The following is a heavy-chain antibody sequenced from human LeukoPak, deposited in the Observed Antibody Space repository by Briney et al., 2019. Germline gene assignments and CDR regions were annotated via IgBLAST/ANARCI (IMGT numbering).Heavy chain of an antibody. J-gene: IGHJ6*02. V-gene: IGHV3-48*04. CDR2: ISSSSSTI. D-gene: IGHD6-13*01. Sequence: GGSLRLSCAASGFTFSSYSMNWVRQAPGKGLEWVSYISSSSSTIYYADSVKGRFTISRDNAKNSLYLQMNSLRAEDTAVYYCARQQLGPPSYYYYGMDVWGQGTTVTVSS. CDR3: ARQQLGPPSYYYYGMDV. CDR1: GFTFSSYS.